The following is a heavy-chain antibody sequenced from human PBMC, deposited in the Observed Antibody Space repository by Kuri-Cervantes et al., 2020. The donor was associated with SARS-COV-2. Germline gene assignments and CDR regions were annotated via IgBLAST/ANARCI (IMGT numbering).Heavy chain of an antibody. CDR3: TSSTAIFGVDAFDI. D-gene: IGHD3-3*01. V-gene: IGHV3-15*01. Sequence: GESLKISCAASGFTFSNAWMSWVRQAPGKGLEWVGRIKSKTDGGTTDYAAPVKGRFTISRDDSKHTLYLQMNSLKTEDTAVYYCTSSTAIFGVDAFDIWGQGTMVTVSS. J-gene: IGHJ3*02. CDR2: IKSKTDGGTT. CDR1: GFTFSNAW.